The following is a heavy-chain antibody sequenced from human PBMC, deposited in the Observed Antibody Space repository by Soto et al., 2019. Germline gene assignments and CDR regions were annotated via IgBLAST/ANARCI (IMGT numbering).Heavy chain of an antibody. J-gene: IGHJ6*03. CDR3: ARGEPRFLEWLSPQTYYYYYMDV. D-gene: IGHD3-3*01. CDR2: SHHGGST. V-gene: IGHV4-4*02. Sequence: SETLSLTCAVSGGSISSSNWWTWVRQPPGKGLEWIGESHHGGSTNYNPSLKSRVTISVDKSKNQFSLELSSVTAADTALYYCARGEPRFLEWLSPQTYYYYYMDVRSQRTTVTVSS. CDR1: GGSISSSNW.